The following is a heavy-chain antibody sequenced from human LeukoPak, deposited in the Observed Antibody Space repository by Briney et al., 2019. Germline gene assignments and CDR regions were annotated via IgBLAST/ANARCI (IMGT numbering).Heavy chain of an antibody. CDR3: GRELDWLPTLDY. CDR2: IRSNGATA. CDR1: GFSFSSFA. V-gene: IGHV3-23*01. Sequence: PGGSLRLSCAASGFSFSSFAMTWVRQAPGKGLEWVSTIRSNGATAYNADSVKGRFTISRDNAKNTLYLQMNSLRAEDTAVYYCGRELDWLPTLDYWGQGTLVTVSS. D-gene: IGHD3-9*01. J-gene: IGHJ4*02.